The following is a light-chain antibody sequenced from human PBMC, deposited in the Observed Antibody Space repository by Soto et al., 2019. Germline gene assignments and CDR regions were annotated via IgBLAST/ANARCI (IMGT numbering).Light chain of an antibody. J-gene: IGKJ4*01. CDR3: QQYGRSPLT. CDR1: QSVYNTY. Sequence: EIVLTQSPGTLSLSPGERATLSCRASQSVYNTYLAWYQQKPGQAPRLLIVGASNRATGIADRFSGRGSGAFFTLTSTRLEREDFAVYYCQQYGRSPLTFGGGTKVEI. CDR2: GAS. V-gene: IGKV3-20*01.